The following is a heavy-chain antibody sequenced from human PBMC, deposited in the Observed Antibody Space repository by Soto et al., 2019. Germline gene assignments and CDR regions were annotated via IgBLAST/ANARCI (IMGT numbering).Heavy chain of an antibody. V-gene: IGHV3-23*03. D-gene: IGHD3-9*01. CDR3: AKDRHPDGIWTFDY. CDR2: INQPGKQT. CDR1: GFIFSTYT. Sequence: PGGSLRLSCAAPGFIFSTYTMNWVRQVSGKGLEWVSGINQPGKQTWYADSVKGRFTISRDNSKNFLFLQMNSLRVEDTAVYYCAKDRHPDGIWTFDYWGQGAPVTVSS. J-gene: IGHJ4*02.